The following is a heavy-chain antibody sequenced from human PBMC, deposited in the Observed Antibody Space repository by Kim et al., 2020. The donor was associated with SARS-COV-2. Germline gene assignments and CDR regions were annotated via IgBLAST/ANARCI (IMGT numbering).Heavy chain of an antibody. CDR2: NGNT. J-gene: IGHJ5*02. V-gene: IGHV1-3*01. CDR3: ARADWFDP. Sequence: NGNTKNSQKPQGRVTITRDTSASTAYMELSRLRSEDTAVYYGARADWFDPWGQGTLVTVSS.